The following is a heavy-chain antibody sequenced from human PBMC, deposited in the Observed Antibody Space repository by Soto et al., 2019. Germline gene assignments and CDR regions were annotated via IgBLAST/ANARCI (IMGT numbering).Heavy chain of an antibody. CDR2: ISGSGGSA. D-gene: IGHD3-10*01. CDR1: GFTFSNDA. Sequence: EVQLLESGGGLVRPGGSLRLSCAASGFTFSNDAMDWVRQAPGKGLEWVSVISGSGGSAYNADSVQGRFTISRDNSKNTLYLQMNSLRAEDTAIYFCVRGSKDSYPGSRIFDFWGRGTLVTVSS. V-gene: IGHV3-23*01. CDR3: VRGSKDSYPGSRIFDF. J-gene: IGHJ4*02.